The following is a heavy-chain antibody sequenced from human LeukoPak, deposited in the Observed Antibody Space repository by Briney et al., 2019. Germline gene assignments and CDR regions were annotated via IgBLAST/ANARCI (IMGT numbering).Heavy chain of an antibody. J-gene: IGHJ4*02. CDR1: GGSISSYY. D-gene: IGHD3-22*01. CDR3: ARQYDSSGGYYFDY. CDR2: IYYSGST. Sequence: PSETLSLTCTVSGGSISSYYWSWIRQPPGTGLEWIGYIYYSGSTNYNPSLKSRVTISVDTSKNQFSLKLSSVTAADTAVYYCARQYDSSGGYYFDYWGQGTLVTVSS. V-gene: IGHV4-59*08.